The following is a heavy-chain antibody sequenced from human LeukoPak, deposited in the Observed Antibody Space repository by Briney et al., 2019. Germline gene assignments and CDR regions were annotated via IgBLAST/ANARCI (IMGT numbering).Heavy chain of an antibody. CDR1: GFTFSSYA. CDR3: ASSDYILFDY. Sequence: GGSLRLSCAASGFTFSSYAMSWVRQAPGKGLEWISYISSSSSTIYYADSVKGRFIISRDNAKNSLYLQMNSLRAEDTAVYYCASSDYILFDYWGQGTLVTVSS. V-gene: IGHV3-48*01. CDR2: ISSSSSTI. J-gene: IGHJ4*02. D-gene: IGHD4-11*01.